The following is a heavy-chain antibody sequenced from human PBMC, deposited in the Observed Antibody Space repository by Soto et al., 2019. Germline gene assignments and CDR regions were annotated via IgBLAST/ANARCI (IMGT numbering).Heavy chain of an antibody. J-gene: IGHJ4*02. D-gene: IGHD3-9*01. CDR3: ARESPLDILTGYSYYFDY. CDR2: IIPIFGTA. Sequence: SVKVSCKASGGTFSSYAVSWVRQAPGQGLEWMGGIIPIFGTANYAQKFQGRVTITADESTSTAYMELSSLRSEDTAVYYCARESPLDILTGYSYYFDYWGQGTLVTVSS. V-gene: IGHV1-69*13. CDR1: GGTFSSYA.